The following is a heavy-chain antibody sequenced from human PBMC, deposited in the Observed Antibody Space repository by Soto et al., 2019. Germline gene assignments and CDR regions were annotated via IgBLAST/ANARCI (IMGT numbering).Heavy chain of an antibody. CDR3: ARDLAFGLSDY. CDR1: GYTFTSYA. D-gene: IGHD3-10*01. Sequence: ASVKVSCKASGYTFTSYAMHWVRQAPGQRLEWMGWINAGNGNRKYSQKFQGRVTITRDTSASTAYMELSSLRSEDTAVYYCARDLAFGLSDYWGHGTLVTVSS. CDR2: INAGNGNR. V-gene: IGHV1-3*01. J-gene: IGHJ4*01.